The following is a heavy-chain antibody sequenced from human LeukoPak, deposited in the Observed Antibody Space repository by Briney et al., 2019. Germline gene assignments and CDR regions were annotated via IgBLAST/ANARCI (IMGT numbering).Heavy chain of an antibody. CDR1: GFTFSSYW. Sequence: PGGSLRLSCAAPGFTFSSYWMHWVRQAPGKGLVWVSRISTDGSSTTYADSVKGRFTVSRDNAQNTLYLQMHSLRVEDTAVYYCAREYSSSSGRAFDYWGQGTLVTVSS. V-gene: IGHV3-74*01. J-gene: IGHJ4*02. CDR3: AREYSSSSGRAFDY. D-gene: IGHD6-6*01. CDR2: ISTDGSST.